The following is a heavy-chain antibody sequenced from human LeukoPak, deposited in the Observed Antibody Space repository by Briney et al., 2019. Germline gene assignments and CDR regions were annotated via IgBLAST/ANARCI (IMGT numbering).Heavy chain of an antibody. Sequence: SETLSLTCTVSGGSISSYHWSWIRQPPGKGLEWIGDTYNSGSTNYNPSLTSRVTTLVDTSKNQFSLKLTSVTAADTAVYYCARARYANAWYAFDIWGHGTMVTVSS. J-gene: IGHJ3*02. V-gene: IGHV4-59*01. CDR2: TYNSGST. CDR3: ARARYANAWYAFDI. D-gene: IGHD2-2*01. CDR1: GGSISSYH.